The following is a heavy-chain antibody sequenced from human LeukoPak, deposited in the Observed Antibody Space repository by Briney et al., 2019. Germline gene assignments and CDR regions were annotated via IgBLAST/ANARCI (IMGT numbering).Heavy chain of an antibody. V-gene: IGHV1-2*06. CDR3: AAPGYCSGGSCYPNWFDP. J-gene: IGHJ5*02. CDR2: INPNSGGT. D-gene: IGHD2-15*01. Sequence: GASVKVSCKASGYTLTGYYMHWVRQAPGQGLEWMGRINPNSGGTNYAQKFQGRVTMTRDTSISTAYMELSRLRSDDTAVYYCAAPGYCSGGSCYPNWFDPWGQGTLVTVSS. CDR1: GYTLTGYY.